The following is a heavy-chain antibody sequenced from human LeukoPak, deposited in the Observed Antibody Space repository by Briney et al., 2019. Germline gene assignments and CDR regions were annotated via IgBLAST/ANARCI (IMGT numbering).Heavy chain of an antibody. V-gene: IGHV3-23*01. D-gene: IGHD3-22*01. CDR2: VSLTGGTT. CDR1: GFTFNSYA. Sequence: GGSLRLSCAASGFTFNSYAINWVRQAPGKGLEWVSTVSLTGGTTYHADSVKGRFTISRDNSKNTVYLQMNSLRAEDTAVYYCARDSPRPPTYYYDSSDFWGQGTLVTVSS. J-gene: IGHJ4*02. CDR3: ARDSPRPPTYYYDSSDF.